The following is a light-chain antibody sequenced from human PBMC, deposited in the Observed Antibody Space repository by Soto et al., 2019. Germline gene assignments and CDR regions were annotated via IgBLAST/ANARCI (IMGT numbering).Light chain of an antibody. CDR1: QSISSN. CDR2: GAS. CDR3: QHYNNWPPWT. J-gene: IGKJ1*01. Sequence: EIVMTQSPATLSVSPGERATLSCRASQSISSNLAWYQQKPGQAPRLLIYGASTRATGIPARFSGSGSGTGFTLTHSSLESEDFAVYYCQHYNNWPPWTFGQGTKVEIK. V-gene: IGKV3-15*01.